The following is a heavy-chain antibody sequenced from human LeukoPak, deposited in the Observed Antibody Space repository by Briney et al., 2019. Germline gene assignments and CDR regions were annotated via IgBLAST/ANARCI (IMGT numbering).Heavy chain of an antibody. D-gene: IGHD3-10*01. V-gene: IGHV1-69*13. CDR3: ATILGTSYYGSGSYYY. CDR2: IIPIFGTA. Sequence: SVKVSCKASGGTFSSYAISWVRQAPGRGLEWMGGIIPIFGTAKYAQKFQGRVTITADESTSTAHMELSSLRSEDTAAYYCATILGTSYYGSGSYYYWGQGTLVTVSS. J-gene: IGHJ4*02. CDR1: GGTFSSYA.